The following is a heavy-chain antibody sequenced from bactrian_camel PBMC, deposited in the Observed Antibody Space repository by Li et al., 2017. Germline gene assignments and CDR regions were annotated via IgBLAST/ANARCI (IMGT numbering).Heavy chain of an antibody. CDR2: ISVGERT. V-gene: IGHV3S57*01. Sequence: HVQLVESGGGSVQAGGSLRLSCVASGATKIRFCMGWFRQAPGRSREGVASISVGERTEYADSVKGRFTISKDNAKNTVYLQMNSLIPEDTAMYYCAALRTGKNIYCGLHRTRYEYDYWGQGTQVTVS. D-gene: IGHD3*01. CDR3: AALRTGKNIYCGLHRTRYEYDY. CDR1: GATKIRFC. J-gene: IGHJ4*01.